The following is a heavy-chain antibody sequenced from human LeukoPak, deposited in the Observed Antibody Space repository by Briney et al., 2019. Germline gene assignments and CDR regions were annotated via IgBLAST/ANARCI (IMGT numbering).Heavy chain of an antibody. J-gene: IGHJ4*02. CDR1: GASVSSSNYY. CDR2: VYYTGST. V-gene: IGHV4-39*07. Sequence: PSETLSLTCTVSGASVSSSNYYWGWIRQPPGKGLEWVGSVYYTGSTYHNPSPKSRVTMSIDTSKNQFSLKLSSVTAADTAVYYCARVGASRWLQLLGDYFDYWGQGTLVTVSS. D-gene: IGHD5-24*01. CDR3: ARVGASRWLQLLGDYFDY.